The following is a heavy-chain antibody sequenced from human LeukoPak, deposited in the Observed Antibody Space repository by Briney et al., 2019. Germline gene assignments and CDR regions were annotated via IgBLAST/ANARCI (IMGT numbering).Heavy chain of an antibody. CDR3: ARHRDNSGTDY. J-gene: IGHJ4*02. CDR1: GFTFSNYD. D-gene: IGHD3-22*01. CDR2: ISRSSITI. Sequence: GGSLRLSCAASGFTFSNYDMNWVRQAPGKGLEWVSYISRSSITIYSADSVKGRFTISRDNAKNSLFMQMNSLRAEDTAVYYCARHRDNSGTDYWGQGTLVTVSS. V-gene: IGHV3-48*01.